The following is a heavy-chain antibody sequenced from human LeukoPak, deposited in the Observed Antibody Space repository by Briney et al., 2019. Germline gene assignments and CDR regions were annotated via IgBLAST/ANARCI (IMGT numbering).Heavy chain of an antibody. V-gene: IGHV3-7*01. CDR3: ARDGNAGNDFDY. J-gene: IGHJ4*02. D-gene: IGHD1-1*01. CDR1: GFTFSTSW. Sequence: PGGSLRLSCEASGFTFSTSWMTSVRQAPGKGLEWVASIGQDGSDMRYEDSVKGRFAVSRDNVKNSLYLQMNSLRVEDTAVYYCARDGNAGNDFDYWGQGTLVTVSS. CDR2: IGQDGSDM.